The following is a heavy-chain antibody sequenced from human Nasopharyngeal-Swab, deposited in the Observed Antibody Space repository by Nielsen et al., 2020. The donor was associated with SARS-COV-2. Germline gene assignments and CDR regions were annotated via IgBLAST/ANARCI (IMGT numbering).Heavy chain of an antibody. J-gene: IGHJ4*02. CDR2: IYNSGRTT. CDR3: ARATSSTNCINDY. Sequence: SETLSLTCTVSGGSIGNYYWSWIRQPPGKRLEWIGYIYNSGRTTDYNPSLKSRVTISLDTSKNQFSLKLSSVTAADTAVYYCARATSSTNCINDYWGQGTLVTVSS. D-gene: IGHD2-2*01. V-gene: IGHV4-59*01. CDR1: GGSIGNYY.